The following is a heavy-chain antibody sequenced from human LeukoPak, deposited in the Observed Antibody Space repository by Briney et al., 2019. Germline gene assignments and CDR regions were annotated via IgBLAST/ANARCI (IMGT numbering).Heavy chain of an antibody. CDR1: GFTFSSYS. V-gene: IGHV3-48*02. D-gene: IGHD3-22*01. CDR3: ARDRAPYYYDSPWSPAFDI. CDR2: ISSSSSTI. Sequence: PGGSLRLSCAASGFTFSSYSMNWVRQAPGQGLEWVSYISSSSSTIYYADSVKGRFTISRDNAKNSLYLQMNSLRDEDTAVYYCARDRAPYYYDSPWSPAFDIWGQGTMVTVSS. J-gene: IGHJ3*02.